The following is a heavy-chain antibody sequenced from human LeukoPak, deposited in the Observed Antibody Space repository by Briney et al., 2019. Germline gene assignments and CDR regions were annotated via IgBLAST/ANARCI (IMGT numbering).Heavy chain of an antibody. Sequence: RASVTVSCKASGYTFTDYYMHWVRQAPGRGLEWVGLINPSGSRTICAQKFQGRVTMTRDTSTSTDYMELSSLTSEDTAVYYCARDNSYRDSSWWFDPWGQGTLVTVSS. CDR2: INPSGSRT. CDR1: GYTFTDYY. CDR3: ARDNSYRDSSWWFDP. V-gene: IGHV1-46*01. J-gene: IGHJ5*02. D-gene: IGHD6-6*01.